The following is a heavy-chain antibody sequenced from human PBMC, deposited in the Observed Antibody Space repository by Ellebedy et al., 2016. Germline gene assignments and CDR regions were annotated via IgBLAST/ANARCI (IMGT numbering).Heavy chain of an antibody. D-gene: IGHD3-22*01. CDR3: ARSLSYYDSSGPIDY. J-gene: IGHJ4*02. Sequence: GGSLRLXXAASGFTFSSYSMNWVRQAPGKGLEWVSYISSSSSTIYYADSVKGRFTISRDNAKNSLYLQMNSLRDEDTAVYYCARSLSYYDSSGPIDYWGQGTLVTVSS. CDR1: GFTFSSYS. V-gene: IGHV3-48*02. CDR2: ISSSSSTI.